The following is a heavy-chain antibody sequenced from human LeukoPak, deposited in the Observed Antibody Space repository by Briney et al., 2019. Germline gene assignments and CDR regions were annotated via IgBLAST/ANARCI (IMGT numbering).Heavy chain of an antibody. D-gene: IGHD2-21*02. CDR1: GGSISNYY. CDR3: ARVTDPRYNWFDP. Sequence: SETLSLTCTVSGGSISNYYWTWIRQPAGKGPEWIGRIDTSGSTNYNPSLKSRVNMSVDTSKNQFSLKLSSVTAADTAVYYCARVTDPRYNWFDPWGQGTLVTVSS. J-gene: IGHJ5*02. V-gene: IGHV4-4*07. CDR2: IDTSGST.